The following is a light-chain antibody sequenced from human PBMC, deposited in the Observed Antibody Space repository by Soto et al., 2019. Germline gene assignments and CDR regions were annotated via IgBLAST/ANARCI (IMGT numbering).Light chain of an antibody. V-gene: IGLV1-47*01. CDR2: SID. Sequence: QSVLTQPPSASGTPGQRVTISCSGSSSNIGKNFVDWYQQLPGTAPKLLIHSIDRRPSGVPDRFSGSKSGTSASLAIGGLRSEDEADYYCSSFTSKSTLIFGGGTKLTVL. CDR1: SSNIGKNF. J-gene: IGLJ2*01. CDR3: SSFTSKSTLI.